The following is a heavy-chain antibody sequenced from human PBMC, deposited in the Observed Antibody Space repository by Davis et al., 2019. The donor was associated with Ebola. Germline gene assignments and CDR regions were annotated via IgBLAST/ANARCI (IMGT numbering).Heavy chain of an antibody. Sequence: HTGGSLRLSCAASGFTFSSYWMHWVRQAPGKGLVWVSRINSDGSSTSYADSVKGRFTIPRDNAKNTLYLQMNSLRAEDTAVYYCARDRGSRGWFDPWGQGTLVTVSS. CDR3: ARDRGSRGWFDP. J-gene: IGHJ5*02. CDR2: INSDGSST. CDR1: GFTFSSYW. V-gene: IGHV3-74*01. D-gene: IGHD3-10*01.